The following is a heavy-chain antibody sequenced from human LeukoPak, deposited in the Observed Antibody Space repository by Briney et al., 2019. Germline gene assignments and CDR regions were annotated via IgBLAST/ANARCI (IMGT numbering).Heavy chain of an antibody. CDR2: IYYSGST. D-gene: IGHD3-3*01. Sequence: SETLSLTCTVSGGSISSYYWSWIRQPPGKGLEWIGYIYYSGSTNYNPSLKSRVTMSVDTSKNQFSLKLSSVTAADTAVYYCASSYYDFWNYYMDVWGKGTTVTVSS. CDR3: ASSYYDFWNYYMDV. V-gene: IGHV4-59*01. J-gene: IGHJ6*03. CDR1: GGSISSYY.